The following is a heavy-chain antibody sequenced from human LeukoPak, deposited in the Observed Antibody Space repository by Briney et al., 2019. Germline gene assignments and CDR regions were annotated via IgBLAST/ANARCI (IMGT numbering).Heavy chain of an antibody. D-gene: IGHD3-9*01. Sequence: TGGSLRLSCAASGFTVSSNYMSWVRQAPGKGLEWVSVIYSGGSTYYADSVKGRFTISRDNTKNSLYLQMNSLRAEDTAVFYCARRRYGEAFDVWGQGTMVTVSS. J-gene: IGHJ3*01. V-gene: IGHV3-53*01. CDR2: IYSGGST. CDR3: ARRRYGEAFDV. CDR1: GFTVSSNY.